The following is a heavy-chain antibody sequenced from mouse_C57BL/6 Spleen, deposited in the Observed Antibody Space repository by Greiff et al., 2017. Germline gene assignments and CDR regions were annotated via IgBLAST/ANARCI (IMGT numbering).Heavy chain of an antibody. D-gene: IGHD2-4*01. V-gene: IGHV1-53*01. J-gene: IGHJ3*01. CDR3: ARPDYSSWFAY. Sequence: QVQLKQSGTELVKPGASVKLSCKASGYTFTSYWMHWVKQRPGQGLEWIGNINPSDGGTNYNEEFQSKATLTLDNSSSTAYMLLSSLTSEDSTVYYGARPDYSSWFAYWGQETLVTVSA. CDR1: GYTFTSYW. CDR2: INPSDGGT.